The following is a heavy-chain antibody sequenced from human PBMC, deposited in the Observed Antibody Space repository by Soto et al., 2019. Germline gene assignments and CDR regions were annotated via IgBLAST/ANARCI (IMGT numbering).Heavy chain of an antibody. Sequence: QVQLVESGGGVVQPGRSLRLSCAASGFTFSSYAMHWVRRAPGKGLEWMAVMSYDGSNKYYADSVKGRFTISRDNSKNTLYLQMNSVRPEDTALYYCARDGGAYWGHGTLVIVSS. V-gene: IGHV3-30-3*01. CDR1: GFTFSSYA. CDR3: ARDGGAY. D-gene: IGHD3-16*01. J-gene: IGHJ4*01. CDR2: MSYDGSNK.